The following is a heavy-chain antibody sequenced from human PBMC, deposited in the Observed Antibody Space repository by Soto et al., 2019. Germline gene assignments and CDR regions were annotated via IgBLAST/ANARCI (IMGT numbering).Heavy chain of an antibody. Sequence: QVQLVESGGGVVQPGGSLRLSCVGSGFPFWHYGMHWVRQAPGKGLEWVAGIWSDGKKESYADFVKGRFAISRDNFKDTLYLQRNSLRAEDTAVYYCARDRDGGWLHMDVWGQGTTVTVSS. V-gene: IGHV3-33*01. CDR2: IWSDGKKE. CDR3: ARDRDGGWLHMDV. D-gene: IGHD6-19*01. CDR1: GFPFWHYG. J-gene: IGHJ6*02.